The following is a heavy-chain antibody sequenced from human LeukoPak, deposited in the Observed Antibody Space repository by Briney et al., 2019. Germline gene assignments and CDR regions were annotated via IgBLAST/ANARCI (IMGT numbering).Heavy chain of an antibody. D-gene: IGHD2-21*02. J-gene: IGHJ5*02. CDR3: ARLPTAARNWFDP. Sequence: SETLSLTCVVSGGSISSYYWGWIRQPPGKGLEWIGTIYYSGSTYYNPSLRSRVTISVDTSKNQFSLNLSSVTAADTAVYYCARLPTAARNWFDPWGQGTLVTVSS. CDR2: IYYSGST. CDR1: GGSISSYY. V-gene: IGHV4-39*01.